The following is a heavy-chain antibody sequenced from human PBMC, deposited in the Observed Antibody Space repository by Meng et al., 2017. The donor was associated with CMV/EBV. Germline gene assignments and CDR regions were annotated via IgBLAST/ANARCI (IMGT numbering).Heavy chain of an antibody. CDR2: IYYSGST. V-gene: IGHV4-39*07. CDR3: ARFERTYGMDV. J-gene: IGHJ6*02. CDR1: GGSISSSSYY. Sequence: SETLSLTCTVTGGSISSSSYYWGWIRQPPGKGLAWIGSIYYSGSTYYNPSLKSRVTISVDTSKNQFSLKLSSVTAAETAVYYCARFERTYGMDVWGQGTTVTVSS.